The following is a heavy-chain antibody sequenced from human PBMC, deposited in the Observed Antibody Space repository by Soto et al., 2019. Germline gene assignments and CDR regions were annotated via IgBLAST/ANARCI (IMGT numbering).Heavy chain of an antibody. Sequence: ASVKVSCKASGNTFSNYYIHWVRQAPGQGLERMGTINPSGGHTTYAQKFLGRVTMTRDTSTSTLYMELTSLRSEYTAVYYCARGGHVVVVTAAFDYWGQGTLVTVSS. D-gene: IGHD2-21*02. V-gene: IGHV1-46*03. CDR3: ARGGHVVVVTAAFDY. CDR1: GNTFSNYY. CDR2: INPSGGHT. J-gene: IGHJ4*02.